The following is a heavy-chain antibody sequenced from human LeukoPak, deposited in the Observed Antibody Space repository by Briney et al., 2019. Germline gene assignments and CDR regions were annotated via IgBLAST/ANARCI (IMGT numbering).Heavy chain of an antibody. CDR1: AYTFTDYY. D-gene: IGHD1-26*01. CDR2: INPSSGDT. J-gene: IGHJ4*02. Sequence: ALVKVSCKASAYTFTDYYVHWVRQAPGQGLEWMGRINPSSGDTNYAQNFQGRVTITRDTSISTAYMELSRLRSDDTAVYYCATTSGYFYYWGQGTLVTVSS. V-gene: IGHV1-2*06. CDR3: ATTSGYFYY.